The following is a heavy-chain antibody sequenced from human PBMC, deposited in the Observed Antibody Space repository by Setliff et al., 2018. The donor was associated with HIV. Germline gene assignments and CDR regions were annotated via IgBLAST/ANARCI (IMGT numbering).Heavy chain of an antibody. D-gene: IGHD3-16*01. CDR2: IYFTGRT. V-gene: IGHV4-39*07. J-gene: IGHJ5*02. CDR3: TRVGTYGVGGWFDP. Sequence: SETLSLTCTVSGGSISSSSYYWGWIRQPPGKGLEWIGSIYFTGRTYYNPSLKSRVTISVDTSKNQFSLKLSSVTAADTAMYYCTRVGTYGVGGWFDPWGQGSLVTVSS. CDR1: GGSISSSSYY.